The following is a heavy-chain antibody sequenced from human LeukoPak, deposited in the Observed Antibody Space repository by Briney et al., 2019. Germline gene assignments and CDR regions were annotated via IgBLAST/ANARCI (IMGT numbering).Heavy chain of an antibody. V-gene: IGHV1-69*04. CDR2: IIPILGIA. Sequence: GSSVKVSCKASGGTFSSYAISWVRQAPGQGLEWMGRIIPILGIANYAQKFQGRVTITADRSTSTAYMELSSLRSEDTAVYYCAREGRYGSGSYYNEMGDWFDPWGQGTLVTVSS. CDR1: GGTFSSYA. J-gene: IGHJ5*02. D-gene: IGHD3-10*01. CDR3: AREGRYGSGSYYNEMGDWFDP.